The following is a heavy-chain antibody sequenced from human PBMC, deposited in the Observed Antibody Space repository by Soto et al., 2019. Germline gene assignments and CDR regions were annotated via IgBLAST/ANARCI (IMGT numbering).Heavy chain of an antibody. CDR3: ARKEEVATISKGNYYYYYYMAV. CDR2: IYSGGST. CDR1: GFTVSSNY. V-gene: IGHV3-53*04. Sequence: GGSLRLSCAASGFTVSSNYMSWVRQAPGKGLEWVSVIYSGGSTYYADSVKGRFTISRHNSKNTLYLQMNSLRAEDTAVYYCARKEEVATISKGNYYYYYYMAVCGQGTSVTVSS. J-gene: IGHJ6*03. D-gene: IGHD5-12*01.